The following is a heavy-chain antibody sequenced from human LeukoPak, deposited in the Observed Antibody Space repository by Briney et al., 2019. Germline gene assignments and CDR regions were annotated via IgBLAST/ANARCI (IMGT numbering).Heavy chain of an antibody. CDR3: ARGKMATSASYFDY. D-gene: IGHD5-24*01. Sequence: GASVKVSCKAPGGTFSSYAISWVRQAPGQGLEWMGGIIPIFGTANYAQKFQGRVTITADESTSTAYMELSSLRSEDTAVYYCARGKMATSASYFDYWGQGTLVTVSS. CDR2: IIPIFGTA. J-gene: IGHJ4*02. CDR1: GGTFSSYA. V-gene: IGHV1-69*13.